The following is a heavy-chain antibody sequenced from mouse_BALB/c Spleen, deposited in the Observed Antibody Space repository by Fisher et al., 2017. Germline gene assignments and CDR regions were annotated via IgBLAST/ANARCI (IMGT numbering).Heavy chain of an antibody. J-gene: IGHJ4*01. CDR3: AREGGDY. Sequence: KGKATLTVDKSSSTAYMQLNSLTSEDSAVYYCAREGGDYWGQGTSVTVSS. V-gene: IGHV1-39*01.